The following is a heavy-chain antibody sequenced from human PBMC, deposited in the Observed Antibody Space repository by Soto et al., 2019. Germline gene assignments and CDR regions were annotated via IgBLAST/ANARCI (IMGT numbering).Heavy chain of an antibody. CDR2: ISYDGSNK. CDR3: AREGWFPTYYGMDV. J-gene: IGHJ6*02. D-gene: IGHD2-15*01. V-gene: IGHV3-30-3*01. Sequence: PGGSLRLSCAASGFTFSSYAMHWVRQAPGKGLEWVAVISYDGSNKYYADSVKGRFTISRDNSKNTLYLQMNSLRAEDTAVYYCAREGWFPTYYGMDVWGQGTTVTVSS. CDR1: GFTFSSYA.